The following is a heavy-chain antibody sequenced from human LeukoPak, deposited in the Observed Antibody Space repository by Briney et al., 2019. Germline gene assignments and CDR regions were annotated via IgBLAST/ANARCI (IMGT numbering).Heavy chain of an antibody. V-gene: IGHV3-64D*06. CDR2: ISSDGGST. D-gene: IGHD3-10*01. Sequence: SGGSLRFSCSASRFTFSNYAMHWVRQAPGKGLEYVSAISSDGGSTYYADSVKGRFTISRDDSKNTLFLQMSSLRAEDTAIYYCVKDFYSGSGSRALGNYWGQGTLVTVSS. J-gene: IGHJ4*02. CDR3: VKDFYSGSGSRALGNY. CDR1: RFTFSNYA.